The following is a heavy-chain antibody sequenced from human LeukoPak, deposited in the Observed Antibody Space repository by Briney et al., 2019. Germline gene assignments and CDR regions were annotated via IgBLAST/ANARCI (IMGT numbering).Heavy chain of an antibody. CDR1: GGSFSGYY. CDR2: IYYSGST. D-gene: IGHD3-10*01. J-gene: IGHJ4*02. V-gene: IGHV4-39*01. Sequence: SGTLSLTCAVYGGSFSGYYWGWIRQPPGKGLEWIGSIYYSGSTYYNPSLKSRVTISVDTSKNQFSLKLSSVTAADTAVYYCARQRITMVRGVIWGQGTLVTVSS. CDR3: ARQRITMVRGVI.